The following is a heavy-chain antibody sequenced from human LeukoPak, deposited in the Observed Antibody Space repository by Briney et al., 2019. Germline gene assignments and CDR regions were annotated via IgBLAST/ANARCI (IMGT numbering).Heavy chain of an antibody. Sequence: PGGSLRLSCVASGFTFDTYTMNWVRQAPGKGLEWVSSISSKSGYIHYADSVKGRFIISRDNSKNTLYLQMNSLRGEDTAVYYCASDREASRIAVAADYWGQGTLVTVSS. CDR1: GFTFDTYT. CDR3: ASDREASRIAVAADY. V-gene: IGHV3-21*01. J-gene: IGHJ4*02. D-gene: IGHD6-19*01. CDR2: ISSKSGYI.